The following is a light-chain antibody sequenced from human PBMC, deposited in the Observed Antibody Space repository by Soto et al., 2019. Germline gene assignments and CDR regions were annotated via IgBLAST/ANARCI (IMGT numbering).Light chain of an antibody. CDR2: AAS. CDR3: QQASSFPRT. Sequence: DIQMTQSPSSVSASVGDRVTITCRASQGISNWLAWYQQKPGEAPKLLIYAASSLQGGVPTRFSGSGSGTDFTLTISSLQPEDFATYYCQQASSFPRTFGQGTRLEIK. V-gene: IGKV1D-12*01. J-gene: IGKJ5*01. CDR1: QGISNW.